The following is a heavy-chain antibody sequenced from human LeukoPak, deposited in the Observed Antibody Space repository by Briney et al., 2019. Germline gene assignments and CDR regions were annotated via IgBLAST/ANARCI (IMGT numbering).Heavy chain of an antibody. CDR2: IIPIFGTA. Sequence: SVKVSCKASGGTFSSYAISWVRQAPGQGLEWMGGIIPIFGTANYAQKFQGRVTITADKSTSTAYMELSSLSSEDTAVYYCARGPYGDYYYYMDVWGKGTTVTISS. V-gene: IGHV1-69*06. D-gene: IGHD4-17*01. J-gene: IGHJ6*03. CDR1: GGTFSSYA. CDR3: ARGPYGDYYYYMDV.